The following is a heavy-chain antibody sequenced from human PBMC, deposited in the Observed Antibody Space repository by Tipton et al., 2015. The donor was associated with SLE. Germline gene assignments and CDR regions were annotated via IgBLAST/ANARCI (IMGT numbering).Heavy chain of an antibody. CDR1: GGSFSGYY. Sequence: TLSLTCAVYGGSFSGYYWSWIRQPPGKGLEWIGEINHSGSTNYNPSLKSRVTISVDTSKNQFSPKLSSVTAADTAVYYCARAGGQWLVLGWGQGTLVTVSS. CDR3: ARAGGQWLVLG. J-gene: IGHJ4*02. V-gene: IGHV4-34*01. CDR2: INHSGST. D-gene: IGHD6-19*01.